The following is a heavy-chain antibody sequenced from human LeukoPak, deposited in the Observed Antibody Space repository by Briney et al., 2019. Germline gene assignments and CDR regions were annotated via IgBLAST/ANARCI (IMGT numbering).Heavy chain of an antibody. D-gene: IGHD3-22*01. CDR2: TYYSGTI. V-gene: IGHV4-61*10. CDR3: ARDFKVDGSSGYYAFDI. J-gene: IGHJ3*02. CDR1: GGSISSGGYY. Sequence: SETLSLTCTVSGGSISSGGYYWTWIRQPAGKGLEWIGFTYYSGTINYNPSLKSRVTISEDTSKNQFSLRLSSVTAADTAVYYCARDFKVDGSSGYYAFDIWGQGTMVTVSS.